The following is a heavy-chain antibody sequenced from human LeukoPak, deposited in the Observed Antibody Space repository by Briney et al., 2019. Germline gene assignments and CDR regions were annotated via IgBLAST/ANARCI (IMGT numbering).Heavy chain of an antibody. Sequence: SETLSLTCTVSGASIRISNYYWSWIRQPPGKGLEWIGYVYYSGSTNYNPSLKSRVTISVDTSKNQFSLKLSSVTAADTAVYYCARGSGSSGYWYWGQGTLVTVSS. CDR2: VYYSGST. CDR3: ARGSGSSGYWY. CDR1: GASIRISNYY. J-gene: IGHJ4*02. V-gene: IGHV4-61*01. D-gene: IGHD3-22*01.